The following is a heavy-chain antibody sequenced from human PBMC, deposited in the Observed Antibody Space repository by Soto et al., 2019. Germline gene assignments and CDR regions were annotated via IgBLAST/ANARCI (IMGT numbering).Heavy chain of an antibody. CDR1: GGSIRGYY. J-gene: IGHJ6*02. CDR3: ARGRYSYETIYYKFYYSALDV. CDR2: INDNGGT. D-gene: IGHD3-10*01. V-gene: IGHV4-34*01. Sequence: PSETLSLTCCVYGGSIRGYYWSWIRQSPGKGLEWIGDINDNGGTNYNPSLKSRVTTSLDTSKKQVSLMVSSVTAADTAVYYCARGRYSYETIYYKFYYSALDVWGQGTTVTVSS.